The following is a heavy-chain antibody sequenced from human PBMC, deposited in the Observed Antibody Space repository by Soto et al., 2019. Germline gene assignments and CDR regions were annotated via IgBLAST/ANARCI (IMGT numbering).Heavy chain of an antibody. Sequence: SVKVSCKASGGTFSSYAISWVRQAPGQGLEWMGGIIPIFGTANYAQKFQGRVTITADESTSTAYMELSSLRSEDTAVYYCARGVVTALNWFDPWGQGTLVTVSS. CDR1: GGTFSSYA. D-gene: IGHD2-21*02. J-gene: IGHJ5*02. CDR3: ARGVVTALNWFDP. CDR2: IIPIFGTA. V-gene: IGHV1-69*13.